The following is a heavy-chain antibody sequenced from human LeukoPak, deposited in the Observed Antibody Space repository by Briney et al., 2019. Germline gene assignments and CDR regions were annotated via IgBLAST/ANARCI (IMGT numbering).Heavy chain of an antibody. Sequence: PGGSLRLSCAASGFTFSSYAMSWVRQSPGKGLEWVSAISGSGCSTHYADSVKRRFTIYRDNSKNTLYVQMNSLRAEDTAVYYCAKSPRRGYCSSTSCYTYYYYYYMDVWGKGTTVTVSS. CDR1: GFTFSSYA. V-gene: IGHV3-23*01. CDR2: ISGSGCST. D-gene: IGHD2-2*02. CDR3: AKSPRRGYCSSTSCYTYYYYYYMDV. J-gene: IGHJ6*03.